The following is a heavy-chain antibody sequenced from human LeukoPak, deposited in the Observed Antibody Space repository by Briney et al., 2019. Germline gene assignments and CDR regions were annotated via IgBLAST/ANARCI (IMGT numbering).Heavy chain of an antibody. CDR1: GFTFTGYV. J-gene: IGHJ4*02. D-gene: IGHD6-13*01. Sequence: GGSLRLSCAASGFTFTGYVMSWGRQAPGSGLEWVSGISGSGGSTYYADAVKGRFTISRDNAKNTVFLQMNSLRDEDTALYYCASSSSWYYFDYWGQGALVTVSS. V-gene: IGHV3-23*01. CDR3: ASSSSWYYFDY. CDR2: ISGSGGST.